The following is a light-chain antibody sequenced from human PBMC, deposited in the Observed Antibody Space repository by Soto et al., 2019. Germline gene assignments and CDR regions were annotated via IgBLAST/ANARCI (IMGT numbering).Light chain of an antibody. J-gene: IGKJ1*01. V-gene: IGKV4-1*01. Sequence: DIVMPQSPDSLAVSLGERSTIHCNSSQNVLYSSNNKNYLAWYQQKLGQPPKLLIRWASTRESGVPDRFSGSGSGTDFTLTISSLQAEDVAVYYCQQYYSTPWTFGQGTKVDIK. CDR3: QQYYSTPWT. CDR2: WAS. CDR1: QNVLYSSNNKNY.